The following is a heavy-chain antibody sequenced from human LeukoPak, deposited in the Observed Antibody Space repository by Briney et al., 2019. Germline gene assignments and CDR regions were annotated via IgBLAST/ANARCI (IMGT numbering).Heavy chain of an antibody. CDR1: GFTFSSYW. D-gene: IGHD3-3*01. CDR2: IKQDGSEK. Sequence: GGSLRLSCAASGFTFSSYWMSWVRQAPGKGLEWVANIKQDGSEKYYVDSVEGRFTISRDNAKNSLYLQMNSLRAEDTAVYYCARVRGDFWSGYYADYWGQGTLVTVSS. J-gene: IGHJ4*02. V-gene: IGHV3-7*01. CDR3: ARVRGDFWSGYYADY.